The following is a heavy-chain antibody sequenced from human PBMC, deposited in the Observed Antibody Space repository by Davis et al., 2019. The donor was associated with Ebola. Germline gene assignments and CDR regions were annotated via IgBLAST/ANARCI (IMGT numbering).Heavy chain of an antibody. CDR3: VKGLGLAVPGADY. J-gene: IGHJ4*02. V-gene: IGHV3-64D*06. CDR1: GFTFSLYG. Sequence: GESLKISCLASGFTFSLYGMHWVRQAPGKGLEYVSSVNTNGQTTYYADSVKGRFTISRDNSKNTLFLQMSSLRTEDTAVYFCVKGLGLAVPGADYWGQGTLVTASS. D-gene: IGHD6-19*01. CDR2: VNTNGQTT.